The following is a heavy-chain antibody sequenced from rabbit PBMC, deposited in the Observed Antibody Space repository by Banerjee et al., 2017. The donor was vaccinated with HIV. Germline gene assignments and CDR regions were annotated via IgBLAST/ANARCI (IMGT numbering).Heavy chain of an antibody. D-gene: IGHD7-1*01. V-gene: IGHV1S45*01. CDR1: GFSFSSNYY. Sequence: QEQLVESGGGLAKPGASLTLTCTASGFSFSSNYYMCWVRQAPGKGLEWIACVDAGSTSRTYYATWAKGRFILSKTSSTTVTLQMTSLTAADTATYFCAREDYAGYGFFNMWGQGTLVTDS. CDR3: AREDYAGYGFFNM. J-gene: IGHJ4*01. CDR2: VDAGSTSRT.